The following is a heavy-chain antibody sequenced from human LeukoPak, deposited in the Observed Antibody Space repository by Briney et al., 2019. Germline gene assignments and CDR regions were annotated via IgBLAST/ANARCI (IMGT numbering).Heavy chain of an antibody. D-gene: IGHD5-18*01. CDR2: IYPGDSDT. Sequence: GESLKISCKGSGYSFTSYWIGWVRQMPGKGLEWMGIIYPGDSDTRYSPSFQGQVTISADKTISTAYLQWSSLKASDTAMYYCARMNTAMVLPPGWFDPWGQGTLVTVSS. J-gene: IGHJ5*02. V-gene: IGHV5-51*01. CDR3: ARMNTAMVLPPGWFDP. CDR1: GYSFTSYW.